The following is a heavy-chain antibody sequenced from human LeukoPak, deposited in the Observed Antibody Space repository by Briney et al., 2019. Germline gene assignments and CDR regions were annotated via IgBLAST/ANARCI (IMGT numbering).Heavy chain of an antibody. CDR2: ISSSSSYI. V-gene: IGHV3-21*01. CDR3: ARGPCSGGSCYAPHQYYMDV. J-gene: IGHJ6*03. CDR1: GFTFSSYA. Sequence: GGSLRLSCAASGFTFSSYAMGWVRQAPGKGLEWVSSISSSSSYIYYADSVKGRFTISRDNAKNSLYLQMNSLRAEDTAVYYCARGPCSGGSCYAPHQYYMDVWGKGTTVTVSS. D-gene: IGHD2-15*01.